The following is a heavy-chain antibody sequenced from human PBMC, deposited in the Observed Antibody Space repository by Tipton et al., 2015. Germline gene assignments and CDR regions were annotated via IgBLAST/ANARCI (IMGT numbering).Heavy chain of an antibody. CDR2: IYYRGTT. J-gene: IGHJ2*01. CDR1: GGSINSGDYY. D-gene: IGHD6-19*01. V-gene: IGHV4-30-4*01. CDR3: GRVSGRSGWERDYRFIDL. Sequence: GLVKASGTLSLTCTVSGGSINSGDYYWSWIRQPPGKGLEWIGYIYYRGTTGYNPSLRSRITVSLDTSNNQVSLRLSSVTAADTASYYCGRVSGRSGWERDYRFIDLWGRGTLVTVSS.